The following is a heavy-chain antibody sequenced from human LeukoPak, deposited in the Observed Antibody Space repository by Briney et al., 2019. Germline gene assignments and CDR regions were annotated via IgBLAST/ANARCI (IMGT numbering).Heavy chain of an antibody. CDR1: GYRFSTYW. V-gene: IGHV5-51*01. J-gene: IGHJ4*02. Sequence: GESLKISCVGSGYRFSTYWIAWARQMPGKGLEWMGIIHSGDSNTVYSPSFQGQVTISVDKSISTAYLQWSSLKASDTAMYYCARHTGRYSGYAIDYWGQGTLVTVSS. CDR2: IHSGDSNT. D-gene: IGHD5-12*01. CDR3: ARHTGRYSGYAIDY.